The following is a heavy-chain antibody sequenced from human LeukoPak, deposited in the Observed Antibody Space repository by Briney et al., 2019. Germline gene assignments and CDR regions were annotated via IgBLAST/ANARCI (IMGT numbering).Heavy chain of an antibody. Sequence: SETLSLTCTVSGGSIRSSYYYWGWIRQPPGKGLEWIGSIYDSGSTYYNPSLKSRVTISVDTSKSQFSLKLNSVTAADTAVYYCAREQYLAYDVFGFWGQGTMVTVSS. D-gene: IGHD4-11*01. V-gene: IGHV4-39*02. CDR3: AREQYLAYDVFGF. J-gene: IGHJ3*01. CDR1: GGSIRSSYYY. CDR2: IYDSGST.